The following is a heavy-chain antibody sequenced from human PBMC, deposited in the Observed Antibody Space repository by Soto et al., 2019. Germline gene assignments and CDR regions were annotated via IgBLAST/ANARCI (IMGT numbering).Heavy chain of an antibody. D-gene: IGHD6-13*01. J-gene: IGHJ5*02. Sequence: ASVKVSCKASGYTFTGYYMHWVRQAPGQGLEWMGWINPNSGGTNYAQKFQGWVTMTRDTSISTAYMELSRLRSDDTAVYYCARGAAEAANWFDPWGQGTLVTVSS. CDR3: ARGAAEAANWFDP. V-gene: IGHV1-2*04. CDR1: GYTFTGYY. CDR2: INPNSGGT.